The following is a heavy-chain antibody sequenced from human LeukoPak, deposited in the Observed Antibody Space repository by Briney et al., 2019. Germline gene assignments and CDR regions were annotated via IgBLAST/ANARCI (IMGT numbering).Heavy chain of an antibody. J-gene: IGHJ6*03. Sequence: PSETLSLTCAVYGGSFSGYYWSWIRQPPGKGLEWIGEINHSGSTNYNPSLKSRVTISVDTSKNQFSLKLSSVTAADTAVYYCARGRYCSSTSCYMRGYYYYMDVWGKGTTVTVSS. D-gene: IGHD2-2*02. V-gene: IGHV4-34*01. CDR2: INHSGST. CDR1: GGSFSGYY. CDR3: ARGRYCSSTSCYMRGYYYYMDV.